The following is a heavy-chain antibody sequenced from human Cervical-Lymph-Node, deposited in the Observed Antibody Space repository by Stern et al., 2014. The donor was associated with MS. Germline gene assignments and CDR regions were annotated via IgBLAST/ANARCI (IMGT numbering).Heavy chain of an antibody. D-gene: IGHD2-15*01. CDR3: ARGLLGSENAFDI. Sequence: VQLVQSGAAVKKPGASVKVSCKVSGYTFTSYGMSWVRQAPGQGRERMGWISAYNGNTNYAQKLQGRVNMTTDTSMSTAYMELRSLRSDDTAVYYCARGLLGSENAFDIWGQGTMVTVSS. CDR2: ISAYNGNT. CDR1: GYTFTSYG. V-gene: IGHV1-18*01. J-gene: IGHJ3*02.